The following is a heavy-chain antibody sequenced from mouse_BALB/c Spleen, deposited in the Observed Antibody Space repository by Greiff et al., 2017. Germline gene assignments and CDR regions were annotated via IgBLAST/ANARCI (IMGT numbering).Heavy chain of an antibody. CDR2: IDPENGNT. J-gene: IGHJ4*01. CDR3: ARGRKLGQEGYYAMDY. CDR1: GFYIKDYY. V-gene: IGHV14-1*02. D-gene: IGHD4-1*01. Sequence: EVQLQQSGAELVRPGALVKLSCKASGFYIKDYYMHWVKQRPEQGLEWIGWIDPENGNTIYDPKFQGKASITADTSSNTAYLQLSSLTSEDTAVYYCARGRKLGQEGYYAMDYWGQGTSVTVSS.